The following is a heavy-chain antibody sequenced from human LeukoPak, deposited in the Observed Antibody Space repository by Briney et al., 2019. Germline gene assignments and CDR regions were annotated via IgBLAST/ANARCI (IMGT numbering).Heavy chain of an antibody. V-gene: IGHV3-7*01. CDR3: ARLKDAVTIFDC. Sequence: GGSLRLSCIASGFTFSNYWMSWVRQAPGKGLEWVASIKEDGSDKYYVDSVKGRFTISRDNTKHSLFVQMSVLRAEDTAVYYCARLKDAVTIFDCWGQGILVTVSS. CDR1: GFTFSNYW. CDR2: IKEDGSDK. J-gene: IGHJ5*01. D-gene: IGHD4-17*01.